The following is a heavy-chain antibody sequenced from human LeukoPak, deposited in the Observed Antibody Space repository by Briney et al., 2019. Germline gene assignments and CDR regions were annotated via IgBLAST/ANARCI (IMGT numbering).Heavy chain of an antibody. CDR2: IYYSGST. CDR1: GDSISSYY. Sequence: PSKTLSLTCTVSGDSISSYYWSWIRQPPGKGLEWIGYIYYSGSTNYNPSLKSRVTISIDTSKNQFSLNLSSVTAADTAVYYCARDGCGYNYGEFDYWGQGTLVTVSS. D-gene: IGHD5-18*01. CDR3: ARDGCGYNYGEFDY. V-gene: IGHV4-59*01. J-gene: IGHJ4*02.